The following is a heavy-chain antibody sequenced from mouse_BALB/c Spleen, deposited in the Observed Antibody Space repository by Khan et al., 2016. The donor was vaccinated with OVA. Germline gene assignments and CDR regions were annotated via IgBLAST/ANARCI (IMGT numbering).Heavy chain of an antibody. CDR2: IWAGGSS. Sequence: QVQLKQSGAGLVAPSQTLSITCTAYGYSLTRYGVHWVRQPPGKGLEWLGLIWAGGSSNYNWALMSRLSIIIDNYKSLGFLIMNILQIDYTAFDFYASSKYLARYWGQGTTLTVSS. V-gene: IGHV2-9*02. CDR1: GYSLTRYG. CDR3: ASSKYLARY. J-gene: IGHJ2*01. D-gene: IGHD3-3*01.